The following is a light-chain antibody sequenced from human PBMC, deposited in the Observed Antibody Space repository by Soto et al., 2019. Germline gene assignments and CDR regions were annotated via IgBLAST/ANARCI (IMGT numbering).Light chain of an antibody. V-gene: IGKV3-20*01. CDR2: NTS. Sequence: EIVLTQSPGTLSLSPRERATLSCRASQRIRSRNLAWYQQKPGQAPRLLIYNTSSRATGIPDRFSGSGSVTDFTLTINRLEPEDFAVYYCQQYSDLPYTFGQGTKLEVK. J-gene: IGKJ2*01. CDR1: QRIRSRN. CDR3: QQYSDLPYT.